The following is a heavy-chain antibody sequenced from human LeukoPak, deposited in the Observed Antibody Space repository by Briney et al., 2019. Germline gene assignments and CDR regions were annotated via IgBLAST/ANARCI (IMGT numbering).Heavy chain of an antibody. CDR2: IYYSGST. CDR1: GGAISSSSYY. D-gene: IGHD2-2*01. J-gene: IGHJ5*02. Sequence: PSETLSLTCTVSGGAISSSSYYWGWIRQPPGKGLEWIGSIYYSGSTYYNPSLKSRVTTSVDTSKNQFSLKLSSVTAADTAVYYCARDRVVPAASGMGLWFDPWGQGTLVTVSS. V-gene: IGHV4-39*07. CDR3: ARDRVVPAASGMGLWFDP.